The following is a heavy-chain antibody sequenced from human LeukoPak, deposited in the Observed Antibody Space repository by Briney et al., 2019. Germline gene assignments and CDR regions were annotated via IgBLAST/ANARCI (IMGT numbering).Heavy chain of an antibody. J-gene: IGHJ6*03. CDR2: ISYDGSNK. CDR1: GFTFSSYA. Sequence: GGSLRLSCAASGFTFSSYAMHWVRQAPGKGLEWVAVISYDGSNKYYADSVKGRFTISRDNSKNTLYLQMNSLRAEDTAVYYCARTDCSSTSCYPSDYYYYMDVWGKGTTVTISS. D-gene: IGHD2-2*01. CDR3: ARTDCSSTSCYPSDYYYYMDV. V-gene: IGHV3-30*04.